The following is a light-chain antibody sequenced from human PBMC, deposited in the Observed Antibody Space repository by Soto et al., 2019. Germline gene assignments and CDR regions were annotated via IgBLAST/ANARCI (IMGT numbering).Light chain of an antibody. V-gene: IGLV2-14*01. CDR1: SSDVGGYNY. Sequence: QCVLTRPASVSGAAGEAITISCTGTSSDVGGYNYVSWYQQHPGKAPKLMIYDVSNRPSGVSNRFSGSKSGNTASLTISGLQAEDEADYYCSSYTSSSTLYVFGTGTKVTVL. J-gene: IGLJ1*01. CDR2: DVS. CDR3: SSYTSSSTLYV.